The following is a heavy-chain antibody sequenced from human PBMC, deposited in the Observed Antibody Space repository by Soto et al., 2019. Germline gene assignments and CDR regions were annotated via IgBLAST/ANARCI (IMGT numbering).Heavy chain of an antibody. V-gene: IGHV4-59*01. CDR3: ARALAVPGYYFDY. Sequence: QVQLQESGPGLVKPSETLSLTCTVSGGSSINYYWTWIRQPTGQGLEWIGYVYSSGHTSYNPSLKRRVTISIDTSKNQFSLQLSSVTAADTAVYSCARALAVPGYYFDYWGQGTLVTVSS. CDR1: GGSSINYY. J-gene: IGHJ4*02. CDR2: VYSSGHT. D-gene: IGHD6-19*01.